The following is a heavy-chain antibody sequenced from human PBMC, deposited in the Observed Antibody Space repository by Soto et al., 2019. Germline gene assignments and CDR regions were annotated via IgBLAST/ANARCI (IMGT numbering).Heavy chain of an antibody. J-gene: IGHJ3*02. CDR1: GGTFSSYA. V-gene: IGHV1-69*01. CDR2: IIPIVGTA. Sequence: QVQLVPSGAEVKKPGSSVKVSCKASGGTFSSYAISWLRQAPGQGLEWMGGIIPIVGTANYAQKFQGRVTITADESTSTAYMELSSLRSEDTAVYYFANDPGLCYGGGGGACDSWLQGTMVTASS. D-gene: IGHD3-16*01. CDR3: ANDPGLCYGGGGGACDS.